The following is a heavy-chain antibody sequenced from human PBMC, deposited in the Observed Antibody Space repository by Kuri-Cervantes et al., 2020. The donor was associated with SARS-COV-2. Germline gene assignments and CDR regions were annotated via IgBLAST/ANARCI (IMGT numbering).Heavy chain of an antibody. D-gene: IGHD2-2*01. J-gene: IGHJ6*02. Sequence: GSLRLSCTVSGGSISSGDYYWSWIRQPPGKGLEWIGEINHSGSTNYNPSLKSRVTISVDTSKNQFSLKLSSVTAADTAVYYCARVLLGDIVVVPAAAEYYGMDVWGQGTTVTVSS. CDR2: INHSGST. CDR3: ARVLLGDIVVVPAAAEYYGMDV. CDR1: GGSISSGDYY. V-gene: IGHV4-39*07.